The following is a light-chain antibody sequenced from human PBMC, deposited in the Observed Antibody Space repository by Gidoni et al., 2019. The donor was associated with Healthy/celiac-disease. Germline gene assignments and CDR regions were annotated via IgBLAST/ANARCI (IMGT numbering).Light chain of an antibody. Sequence: EIVMTQSPATLSVSPGERATLPGRASQIVSSNLAWYQQKPGQAPRLLIYGASTRATGIPARFSGSGSGTEFTLTISSLQSEDFAVYYCQQYNNWPRTFGGGTKVEIK. CDR3: QQYNNWPRT. V-gene: IGKV3-15*01. CDR2: GAS. CDR1: QIVSSN. J-gene: IGKJ4*01.